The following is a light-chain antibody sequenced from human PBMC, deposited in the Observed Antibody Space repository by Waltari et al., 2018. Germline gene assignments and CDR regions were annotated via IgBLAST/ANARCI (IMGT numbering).Light chain of an antibody. V-gene: IGKV1-33*01. J-gene: IGKJ2*01. Sequence: DIQMTQSPSSLSASLGDRVTITCQASQDISNYLNWYQQKPGKAPKLLIYDASNLETGGPSRFSGSGSGTDFTFTISSLQPEDIATYYCQQYDNLPYTFGQGTKLEIK. CDR1: QDISNY. CDR3: QQYDNLPYT. CDR2: DAS.